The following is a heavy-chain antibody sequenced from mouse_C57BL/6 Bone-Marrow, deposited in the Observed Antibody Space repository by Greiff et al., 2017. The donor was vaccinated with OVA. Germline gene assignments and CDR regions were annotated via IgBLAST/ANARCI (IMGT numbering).Heavy chain of an antibody. J-gene: IGHJ2*01. V-gene: IGHV1-80*01. CDR1: GYAFSNYW. Sequence: QVQLKQSGAELVKPGASVKISCKASGYAFSNYWMNWVKQRPGKGLVWIGQIYPGDGDINYNGRFKGMATLTADKSSSTAYMQFSSLTSEDSAVFVCERGAYWGQGTTLTVSS. CDR2: IYPGDGDI. CDR3: ERGAY.